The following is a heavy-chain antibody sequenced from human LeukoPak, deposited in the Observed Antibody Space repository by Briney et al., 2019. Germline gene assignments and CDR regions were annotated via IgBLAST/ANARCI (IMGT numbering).Heavy chain of an antibody. CDR1: GGSISTYF. Sequence: SETLSLTCTVSGGSISTYFWSWIRQPAGQGLEWIGRIYTSGSTNYNPSLKSRVTMSVDTSKHQFSLKLSSVTAADTAVYYCAGVGSDYDFWSGSLLFDYWGQGTLVTVSS. V-gene: IGHV4-4*07. J-gene: IGHJ4*02. CDR3: AGVGSDYDFWSGSLLFDY. CDR2: IYTSGST. D-gene: IGHD3-3*01.